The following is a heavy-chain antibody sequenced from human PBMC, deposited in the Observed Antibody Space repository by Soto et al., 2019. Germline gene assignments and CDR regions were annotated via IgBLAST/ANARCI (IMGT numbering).Heavy chain of an antibody. J-gene: IGHJ4*02. CDR2: IIPIFGTA. CDR1: GGTFSSYA. CDR3: AREDDSSGYFVI. V-gene: IGHV1-69*13. D-gene: IGHD3-22*01. Sequence: ASVKVSCKASGGTFSSYAISWVRQAPGQGLEWMGGIIPIFGTANYAQKFQGRVTITADESTSTAYMELSSLRSEDTAVYYCAREDDSSGYFVIWGQGTLVTVSS.